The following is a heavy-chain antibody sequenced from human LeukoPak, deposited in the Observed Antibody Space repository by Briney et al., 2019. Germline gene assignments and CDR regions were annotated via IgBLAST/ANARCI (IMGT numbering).Heavy chain of an antibody. Sequence: SETLSLTCAVSGGSISSGGYSWSWIRQPPGKGLEWIGYIYHSGSTYYNPSLKSRVTISVDRSKNQFSLKLSSVTAADTAVYYCARAAIAAAGTIDFDYWGQGTLVTVSS. CDR3: ARAAIAAAGTIDFDY. J-gene: IGHJ4*02. CDR2: IYHSGST. D-gene: IGHD6-13*01. CDR1: GGSISSGGYS. V-gene: IGHV4-30-2*01.